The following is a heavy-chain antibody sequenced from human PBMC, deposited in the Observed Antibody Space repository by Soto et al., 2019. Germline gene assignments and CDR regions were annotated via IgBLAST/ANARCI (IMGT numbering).Heavy chain of an antibody. D-gene: IGHD2-15*01. CDR2: ISYDGSNK. J-gene: IGHJ5*02. V-gene: IGHV3-30*18. CDR3: AKDYCSGGSCYSSWFDP. Sequence: GGSLRLSCAASGFTFSSYGMHWVRQAPGKGLEWVAVISYDGSNKYYADSVKGRFTISRDNSKNTLYLQMNSLRAEDTAVYYCAKDYCSGGSCYSSWFDPWAQGTLVTVSS. CDR1: GFTFSSYG.